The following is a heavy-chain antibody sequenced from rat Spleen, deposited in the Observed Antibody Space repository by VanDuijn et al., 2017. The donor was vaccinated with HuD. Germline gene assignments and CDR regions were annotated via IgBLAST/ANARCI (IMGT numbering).Heavy chain of an antibody. CDR1: GFSLTNFH. Sequence: QVQLKESGPGLVQPSQTLSLTCTVSGFSLTNFHVTWVRQPPGKGLEWVGVIWAGGSTAYNSLLKSRLSISRDTSKSQVFLKMNSLQTEDTATYYCARGPNSYSGPDYWGQGVMVTVSS. V-gene: IGHV2-43*01. D-gene: IGHD1-1*01. CDR2: IWAGGST. CDR3: ARGPNSYSGPDY. J-gene: IGHJ2*01.